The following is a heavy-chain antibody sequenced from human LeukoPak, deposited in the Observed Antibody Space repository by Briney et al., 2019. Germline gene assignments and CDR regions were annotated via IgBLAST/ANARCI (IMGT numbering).Heavy chain of an antibody. V-gene: IGHV1-24*01. CDR3: ATDRLEIYSFHI. J-gene: IGHJ3*02. CDR1: GYSLSDLS. CDR2: FEPEEGEHGET. D-gene: IGHD1-1*01. Sequence: ASVKVSCRVSGYSLSDLSIHWVRHVGGKGLEWMGGFEPEEGEHGETIFAQNFEDRLTLTEDTAADTAYMELASLTSEDAAVYYCATDRLEIYSFHIWGQGTTVTVSS.